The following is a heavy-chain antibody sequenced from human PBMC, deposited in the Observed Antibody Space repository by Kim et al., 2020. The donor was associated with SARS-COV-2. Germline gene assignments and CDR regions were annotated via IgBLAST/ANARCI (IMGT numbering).Heavy chain of an antibody. D-gene: IGHD4-17*01. J-gene: IGHJ4*02. CDR3: ATGGDYGAY. CDR2: ISYDGSNK. Sequence: GGSLRLSCAASGFTFSSYAMHWVRQAPGKGLEWVAVISYDGSNKYYADSVKGRFTISRDNSKNTLYLQMNSLRAEDTAVYYCATGGDYGAYWGQGTLVTVSS. V-gene: IGHV3-30*04. CDR1: GFTFSSYA.